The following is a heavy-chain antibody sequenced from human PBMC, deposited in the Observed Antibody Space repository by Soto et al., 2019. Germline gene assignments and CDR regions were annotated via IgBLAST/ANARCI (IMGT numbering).Heavy chain of an antibody. V-gene: IGHV4-59*01. J-gene: IGHJ6*02. CDR1: GGSISSYY. CDR3: ARVLYLGYYYYGMDV. CDR2: IYYSGST. Sequence: SETLSLTCTVSGGSISSYYWSWIRQPPGKGLEWIGYIYYSGSTNYNPSLKSRVTISVDTSKNQFSLKLSSVPAADTAVYYCARVLYLGYYYYGMDVWGQGTTVTVSS.